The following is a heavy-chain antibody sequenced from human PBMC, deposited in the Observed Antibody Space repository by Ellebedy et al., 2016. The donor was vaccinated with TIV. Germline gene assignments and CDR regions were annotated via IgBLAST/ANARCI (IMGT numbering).Heavy chain of an antibody. CDR3: ARVGGRGGMDV. J-gene: IGHJ6*02. CDR2: IYDTGST. Sequence: MPSETLSLTCSVSGGSISSYSWSWIRQPPGKGLEWIGDIYDTGSTNYNPSLKSRVTISEYTSMNQFSLKLTSVTAADTAVYFYARVGGRGGMDVWGQGITVTVSS. D-gene: IGHD3-10*01. CDR1: GGSISSYS. V-gene: IGHV4-59*01.